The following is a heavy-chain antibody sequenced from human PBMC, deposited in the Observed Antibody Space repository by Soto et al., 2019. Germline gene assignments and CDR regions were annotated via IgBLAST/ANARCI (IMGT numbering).Heavy chain of an antibody. CDR2: IYDSGST. CDR1: GGSIRSYY. D-gene: IGHD6-19*01. J-gene: IGHJ6*02. Sequence: QVQLQESGPGLVKPSETLSLTCIVSGGSIRSYYWSWIRQSPGKGLEWIGYIYDSGSTNYNPSLQSRVPLPVDPYKTQFSLNLRSVTAADPAMYYCARLVSPVAGRGDGMDVWGHGTTVPVSS. V-gene: IGHV4-59*08. CDR3: ARLVSPVAGRGDGMDV.